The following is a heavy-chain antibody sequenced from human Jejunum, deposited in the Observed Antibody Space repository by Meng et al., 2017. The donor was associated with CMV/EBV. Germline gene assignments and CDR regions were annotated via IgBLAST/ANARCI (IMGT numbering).Heavy chain of an antibody. Sequence: AVSGDSISRNNWWSWVRQPPGKGLEWIGEISHSGRTKYTPSLTSRVTISVDKTKNHFSLKLTSVTAADTGVYFCARSPGFWSLDSWGQGTLVTVSS. CDR3: ARSPGFWSLDS. J-gene: IGHJ4*02. CDR1: GDSISRNNW. CDR2: ISHSGRT. D-gene: IGHD2-8*02. V-gene: IGHV4-4*01.